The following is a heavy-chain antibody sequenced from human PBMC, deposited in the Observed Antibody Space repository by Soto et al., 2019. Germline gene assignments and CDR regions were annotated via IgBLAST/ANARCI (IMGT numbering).Heavy chain of an antibody. CDR1: GYSFTSYW. CDR2: IYPGDSDT. CDR3: ATGSGYDDYYYGMDV. V-gene: IGHV5-51*01. Sequence: GESLKISCKGSGYSFTSYWIGWVRQMPGKGLEWMGIIYPGDSDTRYSPSFQGQVTISADKSISTAYLQWSSLKASDTAMYYCATGSGYDDYYYGMDVWGQGTTVTVSS. J-gene: IGHJ6*02. D-gene: IGHD5-12*01.